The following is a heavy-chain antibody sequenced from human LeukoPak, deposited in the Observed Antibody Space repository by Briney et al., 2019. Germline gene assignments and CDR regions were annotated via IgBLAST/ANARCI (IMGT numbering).Heavy chain of an antibody. Sequence: PSETLSLTCTVSGGSISSSSYYWGWIRQPPGKGLEWIGSIYYSGTTYYNPSLKSRVTISVDTSKNQFSLKLSSVTAADTAVYYCARDSSSWPYYMDVWGKGTTVTVSS. CDR2: IYYSGTT. D-gene: IGHD6-13*01. CDR1: GGSISSSSYY. J-gene: IGHJ6*03. V-gene: IGHV4-39*07. CDR3: ARDSSSWPYYMDV.